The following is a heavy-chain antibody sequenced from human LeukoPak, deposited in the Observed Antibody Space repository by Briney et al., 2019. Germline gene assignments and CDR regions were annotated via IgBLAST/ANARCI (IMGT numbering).Heavy chain of an antibody. CDR2: ISSSGSTI. J-gene: IGHJ4*02. CDR1: GFTFSRYE. CDR3: ATYVSVAGTLDY. Sequence: GGSLRLSCAASGFTFSRYEMNWVRQAPGKGLEWVSYISSSGSTIYYADSVKGRFTISRDNAKNSLYLQMNSLRAEDTAVYYCATYVSVAGTLDYWGQGTLVTVSS. D-gene: IGHD6-19*01. V-gene: IGHV3-48*03.